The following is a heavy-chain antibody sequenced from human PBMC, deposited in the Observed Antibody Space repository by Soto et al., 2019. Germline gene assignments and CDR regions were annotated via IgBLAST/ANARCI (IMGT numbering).Heavy chain of an antibody. V-gene: IGHV4-30-2*01. Sequence: SETLSLTCAVSGGSISSGGYSWSWIRQPPGKGLEWIGYIYHSGSTYYNPSLKSRVTISVDRSKNQFSLKLSSVTAADTAVYYCARGYNWNYWRYYYGMDVWGQGTTVTVSS. CDR1: GGSISSGGYS. D-gene: IGHD1-7*01. CDR3: ARGYNWNYWRYYYGMDV. J-gene: IGHJ6*02. CDR2: IYHSGST.